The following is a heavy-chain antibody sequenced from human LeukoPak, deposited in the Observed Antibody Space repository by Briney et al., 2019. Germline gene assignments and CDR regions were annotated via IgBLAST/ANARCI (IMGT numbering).Heavy chain of an antibody. D-gene: IGHD1-7*01. J-gene: IGHJ4*02. Sequence: SETLSLTCTVSGFSISSYYWSWIRQPPGKGLEWIGYIYYSGSTNYNPSLKGRVTISVDTSKNQFSLKLSSVTAADTAVYYCARAELELDFYFDYWGQGTLVTVSS. CDR3: ARAELELDFYFDY. CDR1: GFSISSYY. V-gene: IGHV4-59*01. CDR2: IYYSGST.